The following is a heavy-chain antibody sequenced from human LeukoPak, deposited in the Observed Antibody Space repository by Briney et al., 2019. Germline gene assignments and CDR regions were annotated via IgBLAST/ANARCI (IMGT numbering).Heavy chain of an antibody. J-gene: IGHJ6*02. D-gene: IGHD3-10*01. CDR2: IYHSGST. CDR3: ARQLFGGSGSYWHYGMDV. CDR1: GGSVSSTNW. V-gene: IGHV4-4*02. Sequence: PSETLSLTCAVSGGSVSSTNWWSWVRQPPGKGLDWIGEIYHSGSTNYNPSLNGRVTISVDNSKNHFSLRLTSVTAADPAVYYCARQLFGGSGSYWHYGMDVWGQGTTVTVSS.